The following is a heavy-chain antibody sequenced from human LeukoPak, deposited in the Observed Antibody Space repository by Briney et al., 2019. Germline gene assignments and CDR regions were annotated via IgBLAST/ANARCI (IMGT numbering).Heavy chain of an antibody. V-gene: IGHV3-9*01. D-gene: IGHD3-22*01. CDR3: AKGPYYDSSGVDY. J-gene: IGHJ4*02. CDR2: ISWNSGSI. Sequence: PGRSLRLSCAASGFTFDDYAMHWVRQAPGKGLEWVSGISWNSGSIGYADSVKGRFTISRDNAKNSLHLQMNSLRAEDTALYYSAKGPYYDSSGVDYWGQGTLVTVSS. CDR1: GFTFDDYA.